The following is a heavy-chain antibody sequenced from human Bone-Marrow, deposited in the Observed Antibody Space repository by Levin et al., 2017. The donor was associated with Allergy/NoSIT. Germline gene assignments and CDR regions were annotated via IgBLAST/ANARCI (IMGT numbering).Heavy chain of an antibody. J-gene: IGHJ5*02. CDR2: ISSSSSTI. CDR1: GFTFSSYS. Sequence: GGSLRLSCAASGFTFSSYSMNWVRQAPGKGLEWVSYISSSSSTIYYADSVKGRFTISRDNAKNSLYLQMNSLRAEDTAVYYCARDRSGITIFGVVRSSVVTNLGFDPWGQGTLVTVSS. V-gene: IGHV3-48*04. CDR3: ARDRSGITIFGVVRSSVVTNLGFDP. D-gene: IGHD3-3*01.